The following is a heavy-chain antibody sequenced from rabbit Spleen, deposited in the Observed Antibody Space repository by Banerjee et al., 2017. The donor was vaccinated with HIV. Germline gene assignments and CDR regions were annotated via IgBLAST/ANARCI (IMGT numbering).Heavy chain of an antibody. D-gene: IGHD8-1*01. V-gene: IGHV1S40*01. CDR1: GFSFSSSHW. CDR3: ARDSGSSFSSYGMDL. J-gene: IGHJ6*01. Sequence: QSLEESGGDLVKPGASLTLTCTASGFSFSSSHWICWVRQAPGKGLEWIACINIVTGKSVYASWAKGRFIMSRTSSTTVTLQMTSLTAADTATYFCARDSGSSFSSYGMDLWGPGTLVTVS. CDR2: INIVTGKS.